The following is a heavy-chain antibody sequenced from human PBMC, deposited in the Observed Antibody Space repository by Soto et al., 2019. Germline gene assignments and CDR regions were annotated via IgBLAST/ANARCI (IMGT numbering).Heavy chain of an antibody. Sequence: GESLKISCKGSGYSFTSYWIGWVRQMPGKGLEWMGIIYPGDSDTRYSPSFQGQVTISADKSISTAYLQWSSLKASDTAMYYCWRHHGSYYYYYYMDVWGKGTTVTVSS. CDR3: WRHHGSYYYYYYMDV. J-gene: IGHJ6*03. V-gene: IGHV5-51*01. CDR2: IYPGDSDT. D-gene: IGHD2-15*01. CDR1: GYSFTSYW.